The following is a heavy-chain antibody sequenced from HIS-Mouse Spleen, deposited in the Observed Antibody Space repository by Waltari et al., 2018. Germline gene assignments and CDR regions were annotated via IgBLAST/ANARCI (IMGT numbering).Heavy chain of an antibody. Sequence: QLQLQESGPGLVKPSETLSLTCTVPGGSISSSSYYWGWIRQPRGKGLEGIGSIYYSGSTYYNPSLKSRVTISVDTSKNQFSLKLSSVTAADTAVYYCAREIPYSSSWYDWYFDLWGRGTLVTVSS. CDR2: IYYSGST. D-gene: IGHD6-13*01. J-gene: IGHJ2*01. CDR1: GGSISSSSYY. CDR3: AREIPYSSSWYDWYFDL. V-gene: IGHV4-39*07.